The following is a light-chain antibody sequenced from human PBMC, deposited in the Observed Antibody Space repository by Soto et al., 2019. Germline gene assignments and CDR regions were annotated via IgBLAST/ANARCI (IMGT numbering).Light chain of an antibody. CDR1: QSIIDN. CDR2: DVY. V-gene: IGKV3-15*01. J-gene: IGKJ4*01. CDR3: QQYFDWPPT. Sequence: EIVMTQSPATLSVSPGEGVTLSCRASQSIIDNLAWYQQKPGQTPRLLIYDVYSRASGIPARFSGSSSGTDYTLTISSLQSEDSAVYYCQQYFDWPPTFGGGTNVEI.